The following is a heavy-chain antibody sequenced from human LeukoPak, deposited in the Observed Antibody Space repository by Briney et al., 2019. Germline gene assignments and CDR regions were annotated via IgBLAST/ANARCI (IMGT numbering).Heavy chain of an antibody. Sequence: SETLSLTCAVYGGSFSGNYWSWIRQPPGKGLEWIGEINHSGSTNYNPSLKSRVTISVDTSKNQFSLKPSSVTAADTAVYYCATSGRFGDWFDPWGQGTLVTVSS. CDR1: GGSFSGNY. CDR2: INHSGST. CDR3: ATSGRFGDWFDP. J-gene: IGHJ5*02. D-gene: IGHD3-10*01. V-gene: IGHV4-34*01.